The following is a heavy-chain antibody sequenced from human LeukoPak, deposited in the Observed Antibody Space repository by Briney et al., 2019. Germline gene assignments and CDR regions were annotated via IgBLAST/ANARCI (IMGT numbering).Heavy chain of an antibody. CDR3: ARYDWLGYNWFDP. J-gene: IGHJ5*02. Sequence: PGGSLRLSCTASGFTFGGYAMSWVRQAPGKGLEWVGFIRSKAYGGTTEYAASVKGRFTISRDDSKSIAYLQMNSLKTEDTAAYYCARYDWLGYNWFDPWGQGTLVTVSS. CDR1: GFTFGGYA. V-gene: IGHV3-49*04. CDR2: IRSKAYGGTT. D-gene: IGHD1-1*01.